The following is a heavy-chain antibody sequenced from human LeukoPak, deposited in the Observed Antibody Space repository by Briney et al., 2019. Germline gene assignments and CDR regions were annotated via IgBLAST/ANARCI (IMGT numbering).Heavy chain of an antibody. CDR3: AREAEYDFWSCYSSHIDY. Sequence: EASVKVSCTASGYTFTASYMHWVRHAPGQGLEWMGWINPNRGGTNYAQKFQGRVTMTRDTSISTAYMDLSRLRSDVTAVYYCAREAEYDFWSCYSSHIDYWGQGTLVTVSS. CDR2: INPNRGGT. CDR1: GYTFTASY. D-gene: IGHD3-3*01. J-gene: IGHJ4*02. V-gene: IGHV1-2*02.